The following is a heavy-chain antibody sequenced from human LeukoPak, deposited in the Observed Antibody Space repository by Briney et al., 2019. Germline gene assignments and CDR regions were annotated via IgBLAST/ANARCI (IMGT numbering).Heavy chain of an antibody. Sequence: SETLSLTCTVSGASISSYYWSWIRQPPGKGPEWIAYIYYSGSTNYNPSFKGRVTISADTSKNQFSLKVSSVTAADTAVYYCARGPHSGSYYFDYWGQGTLVTVSS. J-gene: IGHJ4*02. CDR3: ARGPHSGSYYFDY. CDR2: IYYSGST. D-gene: IGHD1-26*01. V-gene: IGHV4-59*01. CDR1: GASISSYY.